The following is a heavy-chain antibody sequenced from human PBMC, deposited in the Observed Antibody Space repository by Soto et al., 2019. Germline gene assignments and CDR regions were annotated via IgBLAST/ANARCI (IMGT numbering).Heavy chain of an antibody. J-gene: IGHJ4*02. D-gene: IGHD4-17*01. V-gene: IGHV3-23*01. Sequence: GGSLRLSCAAPGFTFSSYAMSWVRQTPGKGLEWVSAISGSGGSTYYADSVKGRFTISRDNSKNTLYLQMNSLRAEDTAVYYCAKDRSYGAKGNYFDYWGQGTLVTVSS. CDR1: GFTFSSYA. CDR3: AKDRSYGAKGNYFDY. CDR2: ISGSGGST.